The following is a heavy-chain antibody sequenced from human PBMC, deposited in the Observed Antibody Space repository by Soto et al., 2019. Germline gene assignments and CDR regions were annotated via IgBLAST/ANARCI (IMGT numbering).Heavy chain of an antibody. CDR3: AKDRSRGRGIYPGVD. D-gene: IGHD1-26*01. CDR1: GFTFSNYA. J-gene: IGHJ4*02. V-gene: IGHV3-23*01. CDR2: ISGSGDST. Sequence: EVQLLESGGYLVQPGGSLRHSCAASGFTFSNYAMSWVRQAPGKGLEWVSAISGSGDSTYYADSVKGRFTISRDSSKNTLYLHMNSLRAEDTAVYYCAKDRSRGRGIYPGVDWGQGTLVTVSS.